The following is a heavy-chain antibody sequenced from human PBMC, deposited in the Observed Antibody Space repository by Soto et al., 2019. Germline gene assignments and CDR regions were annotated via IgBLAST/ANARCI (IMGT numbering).Heavy chain of an antibody. J-gene: IGHJ4*02. D-gene: IGHD1-26*01. Sequence: QVQLQESGPGLVKPSETLSLTWSVSGGSIGSYYWSWIRQPPGKGLEWIGYIYYSGSTNYNPSLKSRVTISIDTSKNQISLKLSSVTAADTAVYYCARGGGRQIDYWGQGTLVTVS. V-gene: IGHV4-59*08. CDR3: ARGGGRQIDY. CDR1: GGSIGSYY. CDR2: IYYSGST.